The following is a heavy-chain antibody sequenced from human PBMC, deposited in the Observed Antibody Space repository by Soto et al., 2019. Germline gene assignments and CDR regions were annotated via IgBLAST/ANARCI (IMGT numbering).Heavy chain of an antibody. D-gene: IGHD2-15*01. CDR2: IIPIFGTA. CDR3: ARGNDRYCSGGSCYPSDY. Sequence: QVQLVQSGAEVKKPGSSVKVSCKASGGTFSSYAISWVRQAPGQGLEWMGGIIPIFGTANYAQKFQGRVTITADKSTSTAYMELSSLRSEDTAVYYCARGNDRYCSGGSCYPSDYWGQGTLVTVSS. V-gene: IGHV1-69*06. J-gene: IGHJ4*02. CDR1: GGTFSSYA.